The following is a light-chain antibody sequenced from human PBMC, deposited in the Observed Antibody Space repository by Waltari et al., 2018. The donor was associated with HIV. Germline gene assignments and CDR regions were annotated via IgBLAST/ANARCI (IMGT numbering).Light chain of an antibody. Sequence: QTVVTQEPSFSVSPGGTVTLTCGLSSGSVSTSYYPSWYQQTPGQAPRTLISSTNTRSSGVPDRCSGSILGNKAALTITGAQADDESDYYCVMYMGSGPWVFGGGTKLTVL. J-gene: IGLJ3*02. CDR1: SGSVSTSYY. CDR2: STN. CDR3: VMYMGSGPWV. V-gene: IGLV8-61*01.